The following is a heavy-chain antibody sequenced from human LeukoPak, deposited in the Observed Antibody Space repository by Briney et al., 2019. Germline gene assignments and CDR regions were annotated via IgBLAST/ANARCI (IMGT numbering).Heavy chain of an antibody. J-gene: IGHJ4*02. Sequence: SETLSLTCTVSGGSISSSSYYWGWIRQPPGKGLEWIGSIYYSGSTYYNPSLKSRVTISVDTSKNQFSLKLSSVTAADTAVYYCAMKHCSSTSCLDYWGQGTLVTVSS. CDR3: AMKHCSSTSCLDY. D-gene: IGHD2-2*01. V-gene: IGHV4-39*01. CDR2: IYYSGST. CDR1: GGSISSSSYY.